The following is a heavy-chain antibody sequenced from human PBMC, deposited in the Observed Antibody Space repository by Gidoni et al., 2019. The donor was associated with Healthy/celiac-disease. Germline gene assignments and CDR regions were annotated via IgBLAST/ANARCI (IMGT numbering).Heavy chain of an antibody. CDR2: IYTSGST. D-gene: IGHD6-19*01. J-gene: IGHJ6*02. Sequence: QVQLQESGPGLVKPSQTLSLTCTVTGGPISRGSNYWRWIRHPAGKGLEWIGRIYTSGSTNYNPSLKSRVTISVDTSKNQFSLKLSSVTAADTAVYYWARGSSSGWYPPHYYYYGMDVWGQGTTVTVSS. V-gene: IGHV4-61*02. CDR1: GGPISRGSNY. CDR3: ARGSSSGWYPPHYYYYGMDV.